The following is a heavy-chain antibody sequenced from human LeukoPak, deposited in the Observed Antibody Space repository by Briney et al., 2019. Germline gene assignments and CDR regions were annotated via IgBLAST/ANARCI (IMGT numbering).Heavy chain of an antibody. Sequence: GGSLRLSCAASGFMFGSYWMTWVRQAPGKGLEWVANIKHDGSEKYYVDSVKGRFTISRDNAKNSLYLQMNSLRAEDTAVYYCARDIDVEMATIRPEAVAFDIWGQGTMVTVSS. CDR1: GFMFGSYW. V-gene: IGHV3-7*01. D-gene: IGHD5-24*01. CDR2: IKHDGSEK. CDR3: ARDIDVEMATIRPEAVAFDI. J-gene: IGHJ3*02.